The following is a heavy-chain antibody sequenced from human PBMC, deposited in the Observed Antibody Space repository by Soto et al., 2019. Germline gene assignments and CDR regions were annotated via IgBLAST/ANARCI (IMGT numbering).Heavy chain of an antibody. CDR3: AHSPPPTVTSSAEYFQH. V-gene: IGHV2-5*02. D-gene: IGHD4-17*01. J-gene: IGHJ1*01. Sequence: QITLKESGPSLVTPTQTLTLTCTFSGFSLSTSGVGVGWIRQPPGKALEWLALIYWDDAPRYSPSLKSRLTYTKDTSKNQVILTMPNMDAVDNATYYCAHSPPPTVTSSAEYFQHWGKSTLVTVSS. CDR1: GFSLSTSGVG. CDR2: IYWDDAP.